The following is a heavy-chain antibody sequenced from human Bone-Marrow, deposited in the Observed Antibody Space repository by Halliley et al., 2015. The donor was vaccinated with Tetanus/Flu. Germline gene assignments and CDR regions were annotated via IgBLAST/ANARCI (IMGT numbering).Heavy chain of an antibody. D-gene: IGHD6-13*01. Sequence: WIATVYYSGSTYFNPSLKSRITISVDTSKNQFSLNLSSVAAADTAVYYCVRSGSTWEAWMDVWGQGTTVAVSS. CDR2: VYYSGST. J-gene: IGHJ6*02. V-gene: IGHV4-39*01. CDR3: VRSGSTWEAWMDV.